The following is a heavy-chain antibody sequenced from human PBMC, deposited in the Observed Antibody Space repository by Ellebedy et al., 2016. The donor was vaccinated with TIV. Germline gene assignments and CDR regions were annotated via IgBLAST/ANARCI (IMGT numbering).Heavy chain of an antibody. CDR3: AKDGGDGSSYYFDY. D-gene: IGHD3-16*01. CDR2: ISWNSGSI. Sequence: SLKISCAASGFTFDDYAMHWVRQAPGKGLEWVSGISWNSGSIGYADSVKGRFTISRDNAKNSLYLQMNSLRAEDTALYYCAKDGGDGSSYYFDYWGQGTLVTVSS. J-gene: IGHJ4*02. CDR1: GFTFDDYA. V-gene: IGHV3-9*01.